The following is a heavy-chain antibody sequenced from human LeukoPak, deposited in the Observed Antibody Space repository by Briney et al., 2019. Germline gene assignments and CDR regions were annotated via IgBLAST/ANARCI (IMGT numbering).Heavy chain of an antibody. D-gene: IGHD6-6*01. V-gene: IGHV1-46*01. CDR1: GYTFTSYY. J-gene: IGHJ4*02. CDR3: ARDRYSISSLYDF. CDR2: INPSGGST. Sequence: GASVKVSCKASGYTFTSYYIHWVRQAPGQGLEWMGIINPSGGSTTYAQKFQGRVTITRDTPTSTVYMVLSSLRSEDTAVYYCARDRYSISSLYDFWGQGTLVTVSP.